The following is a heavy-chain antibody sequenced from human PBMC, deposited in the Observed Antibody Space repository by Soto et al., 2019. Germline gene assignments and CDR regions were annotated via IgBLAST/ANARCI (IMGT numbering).Heavy chain of an antibody. Sequence: GGSLRLSCAASGFTFSSYWMSWVRQAPGKGLEWVANIKQDGGEKYYVDSGKGRFTISRDNAKNSLYLQRNSLRAEDTAVYYCARVEVNYDFWSAYYTHYINYYYYGMDVWGQGTTVPVS. CDR1: GFTFSSYW. CDR3: ARVEVNYDFWSAYYTHYINYYYYGMDV. V-gene: IGHV3-7*03. J-gene: IGHJ6*02. CDR2: IKQDGGEK. D-gene: IGHD3-3*01.